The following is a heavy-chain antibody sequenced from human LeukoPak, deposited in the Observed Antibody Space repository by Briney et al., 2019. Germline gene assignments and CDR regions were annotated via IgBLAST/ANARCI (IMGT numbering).Heavy chain of an antibody. CDR1: GGSISSGGYY. CDR2: IYYSGST. Sequence: SETLALTCTVSGGSISSGGYYWSWIRQHPGKGLEWIGYIYYSGSTYYNPSLKSRVTISVDTSKNQFSLNMSFVTAADTAVYYCARDSGYTALDYWGQGTLVTVSS. J-gene: IGHJ4*02. D-gene: IGHD5-12*01. CDR3: ARDSGYTALDY. V-gene: IGHV4-30-4*08.